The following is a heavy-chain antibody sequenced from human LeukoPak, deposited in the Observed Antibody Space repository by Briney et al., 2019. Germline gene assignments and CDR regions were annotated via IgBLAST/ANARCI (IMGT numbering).Heavy chain of an antibody. J-gene: IGHJ4*02. V-gene: IGHV3-23*01. CDR3: AKGGLREFDY. CDR1: GFTFSSYA. Sequence: QSGGPLRLSCAASGFTFSSYAMSWVRQAPGKGLEWVSAISGSGGSTYYADSVKGRFTISRDNSKNTLYLQMSSLRAEDTAVYYCAKGGLREFDYWGQGTLVTVSS. D-gene: IGHD1-26*01. CDR2: ISGSGGST.